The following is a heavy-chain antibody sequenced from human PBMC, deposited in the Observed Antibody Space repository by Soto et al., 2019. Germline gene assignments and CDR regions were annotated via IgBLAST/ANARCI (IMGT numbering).Heavy chain of an antibody. CDR2: IYHSGST. D-gene: IGHD6-13*01. CDR3: ARGERQQQRDY. J-gene: IGHJ4*02. V-gene: IGHV4-4*02. Sequence: QVQLQESGPGLVKPSGTLSLTCAVSGDSISSSKWWSWVRQPPGKGLEWIGEIYHSGSTNYNPSLKSRVIISVDKYKNQFALELSSVTDADAAVYYCARGERQQQRDYWGQGTLVTVSS. CDR1: GDSISSSKW.